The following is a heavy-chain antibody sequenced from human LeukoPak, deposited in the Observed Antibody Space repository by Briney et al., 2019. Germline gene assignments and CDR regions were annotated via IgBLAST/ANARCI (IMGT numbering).Heavy chain of an antibody. CDR1: GASISNDF. V-gene: IGHV4-4*08. J-gene: IGHJ4*02. D-gene: IGHD5-18*01. CDR2: IHYSGTT. CDR3: ARDRQLWSIFDY. Sequence: SETLSLTCTVSGASISNDFWSWIRQPPGKGLEWIGYIHYSGTTNYNPSLESRVTMFSDTSKNQFSLKLRSVTAADTAVYYCARDRQLWSIFDYWGQGTLVTVSS.